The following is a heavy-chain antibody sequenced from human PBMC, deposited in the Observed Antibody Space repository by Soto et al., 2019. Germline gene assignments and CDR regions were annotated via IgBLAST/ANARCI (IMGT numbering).Heavy chain of an antibody. CDR3: ARVRYSYGYC. J-gene: IGHJ4*02. D-gene: IGHD5-18*01. CDR1: GGSISSGGYY. V-gene: IGHV4-31*03. Sequence: PSETLSFTCTVSGGSISSGGYYWSWIRQHPGKGLEWIGYIYYSGSTYYNPSLKSRVTISVDTSKNQFSLNLSAVTAAYTAVYYCARVRYSYGYCWGQGTLVTVSS. CDR2: IYYSGST.